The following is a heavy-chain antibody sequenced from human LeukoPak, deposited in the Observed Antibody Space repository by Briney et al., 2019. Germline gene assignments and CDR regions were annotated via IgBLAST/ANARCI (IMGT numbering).Heavy chain of an antibody. J-gene: IGHJ4*02. CDR1: GYTFTSYG. CDR2: ISAYNGNT. D-gene: IGHD2-2*01. V-gene: IGHV1-18*01. CDR3: ERDSHIVVVPAAPPDY. Sequence: ASVKVSCKASGYTFTSYGISWVRQAPGQGLEWMGWISAYNGNTNYAQKLQGRVTMTTDTSTSTAYTELRSLRSDDTAVYYCERDSHIVVVPAAPPDYWGQGTLVTVSS.